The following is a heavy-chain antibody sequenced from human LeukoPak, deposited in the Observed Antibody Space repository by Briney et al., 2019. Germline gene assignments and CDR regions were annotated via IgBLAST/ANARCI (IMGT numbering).Heavy chain of an antibody. Sequence: SETLSLTCTVSGGSISSSSYYWGWIRQPPGKGLEWIGSIYYSGSTYYNPSLKSRVTISVDTSKNQFSLKLSSVTAADAAVYCCARHWGGGYRGGDYFDYWGQGTLVTVSS. J-gene: IGHJ4*02. CDR1: GGSISSSSYY. CDR3: ARHWGGGYRGGDYFDY. D-gene: IGHD5-12*01. V-gene: IGHV4-39*01. CDR2: IYYSGST.